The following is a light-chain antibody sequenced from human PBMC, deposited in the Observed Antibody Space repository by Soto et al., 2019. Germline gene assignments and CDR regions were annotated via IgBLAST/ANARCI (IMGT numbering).Light chain of an antibody. J-gene: IGKJ5*01. V-gene: IGKV3-11*01. Sequence: EIVLTQSPATLCLSLGERAILSCRDSQSVRCYLAWYQRKRGQAPGLHIYDASDRASGIPARFSGSGSGTEFTLTISRLVHEDFPVYYCHQHSNGPRIIFGHGRLLEV. CDR2: DAS. CDR1: QSVRCY. CDR3: HQHSNGPRII.